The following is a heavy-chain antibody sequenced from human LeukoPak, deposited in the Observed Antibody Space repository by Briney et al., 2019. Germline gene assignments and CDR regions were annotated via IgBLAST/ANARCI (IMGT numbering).Heavy chain of an antibody. J-gene: IGHJ4*02. Sequence: SQTLSLTCAVSGGSISSGGYSWSWIRQPPGKGLEWIGYIYHSGSTYYNPSLKSRVTISVDTSKNQFSLKLSSVTAADTAVYYCARGARGYSYGWGQGTLVTVSS. CDR1: GGSISSGGYS. CDR2: IYHSGST. D-gene: IGHD5-18*01. V-gene: IGHV4-30-2*02. CDR3: ARGARGYSYG.